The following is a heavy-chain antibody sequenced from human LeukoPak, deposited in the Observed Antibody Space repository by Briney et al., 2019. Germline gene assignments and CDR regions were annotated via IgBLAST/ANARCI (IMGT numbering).Heavy chain of an antibody. CDR1: GFIFSDYY. Sequence: GGSLRLSCTVSGFIFSDYYMAWIRQAPGKGLEWVSSISSSGSTIFYADSVKGRFTISRDNAKRSLYLQMNSLRAEDTAVYYCARGYSGYDYTSWGQGTLVTVSS. D-gene: IGHD5-12*01. V-gene: IGHV3-11*04. CDR2: ISSSGSTI. J-gene: IGHJ5*02. CDR3: ARGYSGYDYTS.